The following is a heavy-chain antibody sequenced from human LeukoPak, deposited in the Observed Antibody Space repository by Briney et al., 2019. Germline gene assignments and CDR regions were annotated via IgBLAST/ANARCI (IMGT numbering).Heavy chain of an antibody. CDR3: ASGMVRGVINY. J-gene: IGHJ4*02. CDR2: ISSSGSFT. CDR1: GFTFSDSY. V-gene: IGHV3-11*06. Sequence: GSLRLSCAASGFTFSDSYMNWIRQAPGKGLEWLSYISSSGSFTNYADSVRGRFTISRDNAKNSLFLQMNSLRAEDTAVYYCASGMVRGVINYWGQGTLVTVSS. D-gene: IGHD3-10*01.